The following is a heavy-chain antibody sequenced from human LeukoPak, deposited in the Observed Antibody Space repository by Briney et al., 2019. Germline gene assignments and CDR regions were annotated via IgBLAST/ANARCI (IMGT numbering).Heavy chain of an antibody. CDR2: ISYDGSNK. D-gene: IGHD5-24*01. CDR1: GFTFSSYA. J-gene: IGHJ4*02. Sequence: GGSLRLSCAASGFTFSSYAMHWVRQAPGKGLEWVAVISYDGSNKYYADSVKGRFTISRDNSKNTLYLQMNSLRAEDTAVYYCAKDLESYFDYWGQGTLVTVSS. V-gene: IGHV3-30*04. CDR3: AKDLESYFDY.